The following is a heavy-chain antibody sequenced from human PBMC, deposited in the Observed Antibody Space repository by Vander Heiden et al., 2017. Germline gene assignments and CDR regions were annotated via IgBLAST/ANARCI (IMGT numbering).Heavy chain of an antibody. CDR3: ARGNYGMDV. J-gene: IGHJ6*02. V-gene: IGHV3-74*01. Sequence: ELQLVESGGGLVQPGGSRRLSCAGSGFTFSHYYIHWMRQAPGKGLVCVSNINSDGSITNYADSVKGRFTISRDNAKSTVYLQMNNLRAEDTAVYYCARGNYGMDVWGQGTTVTVS. CDR2: INSDGSIT. CDR1: GFTFSHYY.